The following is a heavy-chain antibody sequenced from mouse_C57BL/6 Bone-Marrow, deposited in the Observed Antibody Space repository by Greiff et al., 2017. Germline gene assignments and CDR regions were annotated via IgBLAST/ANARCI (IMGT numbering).Heavy chain of an antibody. CDR1: GYAFSSYW. J-gene: IGHJ2*01. CDR3: ARCLYDYDGGGLDYFDY. CDR2: IYPGDGDT. Sequence: VQLVESGAELVKPGASVKISCKASGYAFSSYWMNWVKQRPGKGLEWIGQIYPGDGDTNYNGKFKGKATLTADKSSSTAYMQLSSLTSEDSAVYFCARCLYDYDGGGLDYFDYWGQGTTLTVSS. V-gene: IGHV1-80*01. D-gene: IGHD2-4*01.